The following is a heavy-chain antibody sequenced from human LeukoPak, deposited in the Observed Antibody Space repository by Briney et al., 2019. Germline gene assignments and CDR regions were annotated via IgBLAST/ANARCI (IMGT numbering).Heavy chain of an antibody. CDR1: GYTFTGYY. CDR2: IWYDGSNK. J-gene: IGHJ4*02. V-gene: IGHV3-33*01. CDR3: ARDRAVAATEGFDY. D-gene: IGHD6-19*01. Sequence: SCKASGYTFTGYYMHWVRQAPGKGLEWVAVIWYDGSNKYYADSVKGRFTISRDNSKNTLYLQMNSLRAEDTAVYYCARDRAVAATEGFDYWGQGTLVTVSS.